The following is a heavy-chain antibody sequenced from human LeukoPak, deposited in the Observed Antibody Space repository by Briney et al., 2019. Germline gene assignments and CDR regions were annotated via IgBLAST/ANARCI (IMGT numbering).Heavy chain of an antibody. V-gene: IGHV4-59*08. CDR1: GGSLSSYY. CDR2: IYYSGST. Sequence: SETLSLTCTVSGGSLSSYYWSWIRQPPGKGLEWIGYIYYSGSTNYNPSLKSRVTISVDTSKNQFSLKLSSVTAADTAVYYCARGGILDGYVYWGQGTLVTVSS. J-gene: IGHJ4*02. D-gene: IGHD5-24*01. CDR3: ARGGILDGYVY.